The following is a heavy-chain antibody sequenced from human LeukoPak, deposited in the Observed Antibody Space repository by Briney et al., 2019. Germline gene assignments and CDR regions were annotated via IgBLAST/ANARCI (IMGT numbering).Heavy chain of an antibody. J-gene: IGHJ4*02. V-gene: IGHV4-4*02. D-gene: IGHD3-10*01. CDR1: GGSIRSSNW. CDR3: ASKTYGSGSYTY. CDR2: IYHSGST. Sequence: PSETLSLTCAVSGGSIRSSNWWSWVRQPPGKGLEWIGEIYHSGSTNYNPSLQSRVTIPVDKSENQFSLKLSSVTAADTAVYYCASKTYGSGSYTYWGQGTLVTVSS.